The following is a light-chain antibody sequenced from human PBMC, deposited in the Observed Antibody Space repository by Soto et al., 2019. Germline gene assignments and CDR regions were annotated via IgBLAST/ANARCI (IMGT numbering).Light chain of an antibody. J-gene: IGLJ7*01. Sequence: QSVLTQPPSVSESRGPKVTISCSGSSSNIGSNFVSWYQQFPGTAPKLLIYDNNKRPSGIPDRFSGSKSGTSATLGISGLQSGDEADYYCGTWDGSLSAAVFGGGTQVTVL. CDR2: DNN. V-gene: IGLV1-51*01. CDR3: GTWDGSLSAAV. CDR1: SSNIGSNF.